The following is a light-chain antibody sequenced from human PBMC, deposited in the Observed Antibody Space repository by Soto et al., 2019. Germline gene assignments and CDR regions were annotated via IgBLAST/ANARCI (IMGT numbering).Light chain of an antibody. V-gene: IGKV3-20*01. CDR1: QSVSSSY. CDR2: GAS. Sequence: EIVLTQSPGTLSLSPGERATLSCRASQSVSSSYLAWYQQNPGQAPRLLIYGASSRATGVPDRFSGSGSGTDFTLTISRLEPEDFAVYYCQQYGSSPLTFGQVTRLEIK. CDR3: QQYGSSPLT. J-gene: IGKJ5*01.